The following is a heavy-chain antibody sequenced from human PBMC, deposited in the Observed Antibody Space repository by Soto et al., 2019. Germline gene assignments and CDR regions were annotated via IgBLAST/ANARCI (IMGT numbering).Heavy chain of an antibody. CDR3: AFTWIQRSYYGMDV. CDR2: IIPIFGTA. D-gene: IGHD5-18*01. J-gene: IGHJ6*02. CDR1: GGTFSSYA. Sequence: SVKVSCKASGGTFSSYAISWVRQAPGQGLEWMGGIIPIFGTANYAQKFQGRVTITADESTSTAYMELSSLRSEDTAVYYCAFTWIQRSYYGMDVWGQGXTVTVYS. V-gene: IGHV1-69*13.